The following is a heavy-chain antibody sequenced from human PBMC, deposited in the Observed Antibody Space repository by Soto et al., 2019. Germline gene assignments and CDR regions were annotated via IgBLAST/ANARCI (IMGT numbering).Heavy chain of an antibody. J-gene: IGHJ4*02. CDR3: ARNPGPYYYDSSGYYYYFDY. CDR2: IYHSGTA. V-gene: IGHV4-31*03. CDR1: GDSITSGNHY. Sequence: SETLSLTCTVSGDSITSGNHYWSWIRQHPGTGLEWIGYIYHSGTAYYNPSLKSRVTISVDTSKNQFSLKLSSVTAADTAVYYCARNPGPYYYDSSGYYYYFDYWGQGTLVTVSS. D-gene: IGHD3-22*01.